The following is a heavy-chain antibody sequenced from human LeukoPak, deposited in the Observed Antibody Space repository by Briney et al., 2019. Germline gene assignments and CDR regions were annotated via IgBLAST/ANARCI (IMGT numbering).Heavy chain of an antibody. J-gene: IGHJ5*02. CDR2: IYYSGST. V-gene: IGHV4-59*01. D-gene: IGHD2-15*01. Sequence: SSETLSLTCTVSGGSISSYYWSWIRQPPGKGLEWIGYIYYSGSTNYNPSLKSRVTIPVDTSKNQFSLKLSSVTAADTAVYYCARDAVSGFDPWGQGTLVTVSS. CDR1: GGSISSYY. CDR3: ARDAVSGFDP.